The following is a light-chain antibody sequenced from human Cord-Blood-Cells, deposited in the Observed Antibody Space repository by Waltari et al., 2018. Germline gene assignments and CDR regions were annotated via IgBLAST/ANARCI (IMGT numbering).Light chain of an antibody. CDR3: QQYYSTPWT. V-gene: IGKV4-1*01. Sequence: DMVMTLSRDSMAVSLGERATINCKSNQTVVYSSNNKNYLAWYQQKAGQPPKLLIYWASTRESGVPDRFSGSWSGTDFTLTISSLQAEDVAVYYCQQYYSTPWTFGQGTKVEIK. CDR1: QTVVYSSNNKNY. J-gene: IGKJ1*01. CDR2: WAS.